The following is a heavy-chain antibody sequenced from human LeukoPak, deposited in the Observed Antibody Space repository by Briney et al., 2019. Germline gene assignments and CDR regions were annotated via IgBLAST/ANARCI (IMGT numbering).Heavy chain of an antibody. CDR3: ARDSHGYNYLDY. CDR1: GASISSGGYY. Sequence: SETLSLTCTVSGASISSGGYYWSWIRQHPGKGLEWIGYIYYSGSTYYNPSLKSRLTISVDTSKNQFSLQLSSVTAADTAVFYCARDSHGYNYLDYWGQGTPVTVSS. V-gene: IGHV4-31*03. J-gene: IGHJ4*02. CDR2: IYYSGST. D-gene: IGHD5-24*01.